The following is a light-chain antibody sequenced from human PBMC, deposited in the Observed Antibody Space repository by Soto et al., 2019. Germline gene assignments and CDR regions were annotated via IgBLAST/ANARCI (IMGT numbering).Light chain of an antibody. CDR2: DAS. J-gene: IGKJ3*01. Sequence: EIVVTQSPATLSLSPGERATLSCRASQSVSSYLAWYQQKPGQAPRLLIYDASNRATGIPARFSGSGSGTDFTLTISSLEPEDFAVYYCQQRSTWPFTFGPGTKVDIK. V-gene: IGKV3-11*01. CDR3: QQRSTWPFT. CDR1: QSVSSY.